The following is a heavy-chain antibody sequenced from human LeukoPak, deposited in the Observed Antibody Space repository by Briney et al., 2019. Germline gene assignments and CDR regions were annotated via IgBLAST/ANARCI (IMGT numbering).Heavy chain of an antibody. Sequence: GGSLRLSCAASGFTFGSYWMNWVRQAPGKGLEWVANIKQDGSDKYYVDSVKGRFTISRDNAKISLFLQMNSLRAEDTAVYYCARGYGDSIHFDYWGQETLVTVSS. J-gene: IGHJ4*02. D-gene: IGHD4-17*01. V-gene: IGHV3-7*04. CDR3: ARGYGDSIHFDY. CDR2: IKQDGSDK. CDR1: GFTFGSYW.